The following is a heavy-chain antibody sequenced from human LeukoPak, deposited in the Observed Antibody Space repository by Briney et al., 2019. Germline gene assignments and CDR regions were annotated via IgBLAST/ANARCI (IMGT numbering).Heavy chain of an antibody. J-gene: IGHJ4*02. CDR2: VHHSGST. D-gene: IGHD3-22*01. CDR1: SYSISSGYF. CDR3: ARDKHYDSSVYFDY. V-gene: IGHV4-38-2*02. Sequence: ASETLSLTCAVSSYSISSGYFWGWIRQPPGKGLEWIGSVHHSGSTYYNPSLKSRVILSTDTSKNQFSLKVRSVTAADTAVHYCARDKHYDSSVYFDYWGQGTLVTVSS.